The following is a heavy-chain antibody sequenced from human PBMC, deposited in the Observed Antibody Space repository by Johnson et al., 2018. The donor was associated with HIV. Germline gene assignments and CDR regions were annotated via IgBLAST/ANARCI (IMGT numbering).Heavy chain of an antibody. Sequence: VQLLESGGGVVQPGGSLRLSCAASGFIFFNYGMQWVRQAPGKGLEWVAFIRYDGGNKYYADSVKGRFTISRDNSKNTLCLQMNSLRAEDTAVYYCAKEGITMEVDIWGQGTRVTVSS. V-gene: IGHV3-30*02. CDR1: GFIFFNYG. CDR2: IRYDGGNK. D-gene: IGHD3-10*01. CDR3: AKEGITMEVDI. J-gene: IGHJ3*02.